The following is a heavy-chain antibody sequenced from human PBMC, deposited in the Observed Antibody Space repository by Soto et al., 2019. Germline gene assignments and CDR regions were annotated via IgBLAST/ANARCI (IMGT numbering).Heavy chain of an antibody. CDR2: IYPGDSDT. D-gene: IGHD6-13*01. J-gene: IGHJ3*02. CDR3: ARLGSSSWYRIFDAFDI. Sequence: PGESLKISCKGSGCSFTSYWIGWVRQMPGKGLEWMGIIYPGDSDTRYSPSFQGQVTISADKSISTAYLQWSSLKASDTAMYYCARLGSSSWYRIFDAFDIWGQGTMVTVSS. CDR1: GCSFTSYW. V-gene: IGHV5-51*01.